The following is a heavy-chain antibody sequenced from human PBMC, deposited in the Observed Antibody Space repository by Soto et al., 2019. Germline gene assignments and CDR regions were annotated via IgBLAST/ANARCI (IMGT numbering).Heavy chain of an antibody. CDR1: GFSLSASGVG. CDR2: IYCDDDK. CDR3: AHSSSSSGWYRLFDY. V-gene: IGHV2-5*02. Sequence: QITLKESGPTLVKPTQPLTLTCTFSGFSLSASGVGVGWIRQPPGKALEWLALIYCDDDKRHSPSLKSRLTITKHTPTNHAVLTTTNMAPMATATYYCAHSSSSSGWYRLFDYWGHGTLVTVSS. D-gene: IGHD6-19*01. J-gene: IGHJ4*01.